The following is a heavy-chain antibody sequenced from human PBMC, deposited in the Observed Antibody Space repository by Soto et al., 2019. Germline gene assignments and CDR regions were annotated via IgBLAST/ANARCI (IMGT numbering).Heavy chain of an antibody. CDR2: ISASGGST. V-gene: IGHV3-64D*06. CDR3: ARGGYDYVWGSYRINWFDP. CDR1: GFAFSDYA. Sequence: PGGSLRLSCSASGFAFSDYAMHWVRQAPGKGLEYVSGISASGGSTYYADSVKGRFTISRDNYKNTLYLQMSSLRAEDTAVYYCARGGYDYVWGSYRINWFDPWGQGTLVTVSS. D-gene: IGHD3-16*02. J-gene: IGHJ5*02.